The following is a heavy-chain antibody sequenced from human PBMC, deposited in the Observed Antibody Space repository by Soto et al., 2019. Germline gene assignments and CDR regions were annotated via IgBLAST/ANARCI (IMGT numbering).Heavy chain of an antibody. D-gene: IGHD5-18*01. J-gene: IGHJ4*02. Sequence: SETLSLTCTVSGGSISSSSYYWGWIRQPPGKGLEWIGSIYYSGSTYYNPSLKSRVTISVDTSKNQFSLKLSSVTAADTAVYYCARLERGYSYVQNQGYFDYWGQGTLVTVSS. CDR3: ARLERGYSYVQNQGYFDY. CDR2: IYYSGST. V-gene: IGHV4-39*01. CDR1: GGSISSSSYY.